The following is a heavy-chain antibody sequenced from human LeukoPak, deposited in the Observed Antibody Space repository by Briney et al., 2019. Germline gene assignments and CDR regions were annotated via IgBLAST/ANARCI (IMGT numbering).Heavy chain of an antibody. D-gene: IGHD3-22*01. CDR3: AGDTMIAPAYFDY. V-gene: IGHV3-7*01. Sequence: PGGSLRPSCAASGFTFSSYWMSWVRQAPGKGLEWVANIKQDGSEKYYVDSVKGRFTISRDNAKNSLYLQMNSLRAEDTAVYYCAGDTMIAPAYFDYWGQGTLVTVSS. CDR1: GFTFSSYW. J-gene: IGHJ4*02. CDR2: IKQDGSEK.